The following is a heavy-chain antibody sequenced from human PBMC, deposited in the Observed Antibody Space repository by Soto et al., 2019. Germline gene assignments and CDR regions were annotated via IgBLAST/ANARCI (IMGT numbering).Heavy chain of an antibody. V-gene: IGHV4-39*01. J-gene: IGHJ6*02. D-gene: IGHD3-10*01. CDR2: IYYSGST. CDR3: ARLSYYGSGSYYNSLAYYYGMDV. CDR1: GGSISSSSYY. Sequence: SETLSLTCTVSGGSISSSSYYWGWIRQPPGKGLEWIGSIYYSGSTYYNPSLKSRVTISVDTSKNQFSLKLSSVTAADTAVYYCARLSYYGSGSYYNSLAYYYGMDVWGQGTTVTVSS.